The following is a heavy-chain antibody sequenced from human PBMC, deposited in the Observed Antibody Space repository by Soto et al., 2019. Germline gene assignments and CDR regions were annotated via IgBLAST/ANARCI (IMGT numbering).Heavy chain of an antibody. CDR3: ARDHRLRYFDWLPYFDY. V-gene: IGHV4-4*02. Sequence: SETLSLTCAVSGGSISSSNWWSWVRQPPGKGLEWIGEIYHSGSTNYNPSLKSRVTISVDKSKNHFSLKLSSVTAADTAVYYCARDHRLRYFDWLPYFDYWGQGTLVTVSS. CDR2: IYHSGST. CDR1: GGSISSSNW. J-gene: IGHJ4*02. D-gene: IGHD3-9*01.